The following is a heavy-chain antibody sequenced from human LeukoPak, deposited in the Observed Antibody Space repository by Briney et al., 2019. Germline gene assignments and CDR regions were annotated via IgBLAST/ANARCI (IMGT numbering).Heavy chain of an antibody. CDR2: ISSSSSYT. V-gene: IGHV3-11*05. CDR1: GFTFSDYY. CDR3: ARDYYESLVVDY. Sequence: GGSLRLSCAASGFTFSDYYMSWIRQAPGKGLEWVSYISSSSSYTNYADSAKGRFTISRDNAKNSLYLQMNSLRAEDTAVYYCARDYYESLVVDYWGQGTLVTVSS. D-gene: IGHD3-22*01. J-gene: IGHJ4*02.